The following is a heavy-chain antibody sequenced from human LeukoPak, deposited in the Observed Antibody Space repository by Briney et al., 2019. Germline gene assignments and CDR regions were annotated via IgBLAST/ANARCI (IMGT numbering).Heavy chain of an antibody. D-gene: IGHD4-23*01. J-gene: IGHJ3*02. CDR1: GGSVSSGTYY. CDR2: IYYSGNTT. Sequence: PSETLSLTCTASGGSVSSGTYYWSWIRQPPGKGLEWIGYIYYSGNTTNYNPSLKSRVTISVDTSKNQFSLKLSSVTAADTAVYYCARDGPYGGAFDIWGQGTMVTVSS. CDR3: ARDGPYGGAFDI. V-gene: IGHV4-61*01.